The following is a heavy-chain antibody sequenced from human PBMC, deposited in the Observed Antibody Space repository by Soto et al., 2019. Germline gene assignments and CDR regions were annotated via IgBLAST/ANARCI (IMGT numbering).Heavy chain of an antibody. CDR3: ARVVKGPAARYNWFDP. CDR2: INHSGST. Sequence: SETQSLTCAVYGGSFSGYYWSWIRQPPGKGLEWIGEINHSGSTNYNPSLKSRVTISVDTSKNQFSLKLSSVTAADTAVYYCARVVKGPAARYNWFDPWGQGTLVTVSS. CDR1: GGSFSGYY. D-gene: IGHD2-2*01. J-gene: IGHJ5*02. V-gene: IGHV4-34*01.